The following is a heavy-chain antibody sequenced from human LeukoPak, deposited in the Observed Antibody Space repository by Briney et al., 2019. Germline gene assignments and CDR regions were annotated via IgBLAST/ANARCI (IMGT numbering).Heavy chain of an antibody. D-gene: IGHD3-22*01. CDR3: ARFYYYDSSGYYPRYFDH. CDR2: IYHSGSI. CDR1: GGSISSGGYY. J-gene: IGHJ4*02. V-gene: IGHV4-39*07. Sequence: SETLSLTCTVSGGSISSGGYYWSWIRQPPGKGLEWIGSIYHSGSIYYSPSLKSRLTISIDTSKNQISLKLNSVTAADTAVYYCARFYYYDSSGYYPRYFDHWGPGTLVTVSS.